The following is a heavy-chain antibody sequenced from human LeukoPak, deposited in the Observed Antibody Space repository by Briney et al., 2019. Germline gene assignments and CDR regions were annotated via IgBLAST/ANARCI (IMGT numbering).Heavy chain of an antibody. D-gene: IGHD3-22*01. V-gene: IGHV3-30*02. Sequence: GGSLRLSCAASGFTFSSYGMHWVRQAPGKGLEWVAFIRYDGSNKYYADSVKGRFTISRDNSKNTLYLQMNSLRAEDTAVYYCARYLTDSSGYYQFDYWGQGTLVTVSS. CDR3: ARYLTDSSGYYQFDY. J-gene: IGHJ4*02. CDR2: IRYDGSNK. CDR1: GFTFSSYG.